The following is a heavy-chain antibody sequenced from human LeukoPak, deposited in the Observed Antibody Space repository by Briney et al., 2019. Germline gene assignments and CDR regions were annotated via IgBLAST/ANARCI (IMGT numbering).Heavy chain of an antibody. CDR2: ISYDGSNK. D-gene: IGHD3-22*01. Sequence: GGTLRLSCATSGFTFRGSAMHWVRQAPAKGLEWVAVISYDGSNKYYADSVKGRFTISRDNSKNTLYLQMNSLRAEDTAVYYCARDMVLYYDSSGDDAFDIWGEGTMVTVSS. J-gene: IGHJ3*02. CDR3: ARDMVLYYDSSGDDAFDI. V-gene: IGHV3-30-3*01. CDR1: GFTFRGSA.